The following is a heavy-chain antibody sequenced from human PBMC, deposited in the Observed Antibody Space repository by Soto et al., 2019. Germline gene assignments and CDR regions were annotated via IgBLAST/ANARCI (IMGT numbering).Heavy chain of an antibody. CDR2: IYYSGST. Sequence: PSETLSLTCTVSGGSISSGGYYWSWIRQHPGKGLEWIGYIYYSGSTYYNPSLKSRVTISVDTSKNQFSLKPSSVTAADTAVYYCARGIYYDFWSGYPGYFDYWGQGTLVTVSS. CDR1: GGSISSGGYY. V-gene: IGHV4-31*03. CDR3: ARGIYYDFWSGYPGYFDY. D-gene: IGHD3-3*01. J-gene: IGHJ4*02.